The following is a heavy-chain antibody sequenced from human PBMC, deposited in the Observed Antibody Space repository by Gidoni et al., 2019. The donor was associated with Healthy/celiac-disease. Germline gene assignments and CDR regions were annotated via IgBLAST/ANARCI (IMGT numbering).Heavy chain of an antibody. CDR1: GFTFSSYA. CDR3: ARGGLRITIFGVVH. D-gene: IGHD3-3*01. J-gene: IGHJ4*02. Sequence: QVQLVESGGGVVQPGRSLRLSCAASGFTFSSYAMHWVRQAPGKGLEWVAVISYDGSNKYYADSVKGRFTISRDNSKNTLYLQMNSLRAEDTAVYYCARGGLRITIFGVVHWGQGTLVTVSS. CDR2: ISYDGSNK. V-gene: IGHV3-30-3*01.